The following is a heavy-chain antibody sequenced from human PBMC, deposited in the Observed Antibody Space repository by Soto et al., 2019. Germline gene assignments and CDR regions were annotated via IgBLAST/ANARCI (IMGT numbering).Heavy chain of an antibody. J-gene: IGHJ5*02. V-gene: IGHV4-4*02. Sequence: SETLSLTCAVFGGSISNSNWWTWVRQPPGKGLDWIGEIFHSGSTNYNSSLMGRVTISVDKANNQFSLKLSSVTAADTAVYYCAHRPIVGAATWGQGTLVTVSS. D-gene: IGHD1-26*01. CDR3: AHRPIVGAAT. CDR2: IFHSGST. CDR1: GGSISNSNW.